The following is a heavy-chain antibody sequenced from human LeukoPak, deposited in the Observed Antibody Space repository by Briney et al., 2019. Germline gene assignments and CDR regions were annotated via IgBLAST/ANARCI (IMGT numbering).Heavy chain of an antibody. Sequence: SVKVSCKASGGTFSSYAISWVRQAPGQGLEWMGGIIPIFGTANYAQKFQGRVTITADKSTSTAYMELSSLRYDDTAVYYCAGAVRAATWVDYWGQGTLVTVSS. CDR3: AGAVRAATWVDY. J-gene: IGHJ4*02. D-gene: IGHD2-2*01. CDR1: GGTFSSYA. V-gene: IGHV1-69*06. CDR2: IIPIFGTA.